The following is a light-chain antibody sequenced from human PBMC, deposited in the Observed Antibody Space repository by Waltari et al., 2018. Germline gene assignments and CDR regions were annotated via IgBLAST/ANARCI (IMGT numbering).Light chain of an antibody. Sequence: SYVLTQPPSVSVAPGQTPRITCDGTNIARKSMLWFQKKAGQAPVLVVDDDSDRPSGVPERFSGYNSGNTATLTISRVEVGDEADYHCQVWDSNSDHVVFGGGTRLTVL. CDR2: DDS. CDR1: NIARKS. V-gene: IGLV3-21*02. J-gene: IGLJ2*01. CDR3: QVWDSNSDHVV.